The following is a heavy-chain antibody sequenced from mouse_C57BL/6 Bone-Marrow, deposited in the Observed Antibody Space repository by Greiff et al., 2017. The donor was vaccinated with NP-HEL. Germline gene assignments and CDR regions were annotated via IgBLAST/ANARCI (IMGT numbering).Heavy chain of an antibody. J-gene: IGHJ3*01. D-gene: IGHD1-1*01. CDR1: GYAFSSSW. CDR3: AFYYGSFAY. CDR2: IYPGDGDT. Sequence: QVQLQQSGPELVKPGASVKISCKASGYAFSSSWMNWVKQRPGKGLEWIGRIYPGDGDTNYNGKFKGKATMTADKSSSTAYMQLSSLTSEDSAVSICAFYYGSFAYWGQGTLVTVSA. V-gene: IGHV1-82*01.